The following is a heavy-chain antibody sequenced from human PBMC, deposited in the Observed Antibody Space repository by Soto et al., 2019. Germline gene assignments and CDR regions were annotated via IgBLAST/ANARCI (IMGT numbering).Heavy chain of an antibody. D-gene: IGHD5-18*01. CDR2: IYTSGST. J-gene: IGHJ3*02. CDR1: GGSISSYY. Sequence: SETLSLTCTVSGGSISSYYWSWIRQPAGKGLEWIGRIYTSGSTNYNPSLKSRVTMSVDTSKNQFSLKLSSVTAADTAVYYCASYGRRDFRIQLWSDDAFDIWGQGTMVTVSS. CDR3: ASYGRRDFRIQLWSDDAFDI. V-gene: IGHV4-4*07.